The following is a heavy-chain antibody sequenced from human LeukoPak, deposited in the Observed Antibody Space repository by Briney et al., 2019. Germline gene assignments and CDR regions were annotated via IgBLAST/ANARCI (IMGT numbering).Heavy chain of an antibody. CDR1: GFTFSSYW. CDR3: APRGVVIDY. Sequence: GGSLRLSCAASGFTFSSYWMSWVRQTPGKGLEWVANIKPDGSEKFYVDSVKGRFTISRDNPKNSLYLQMNSLRDEDTAVYYCAPRGVVIDYWGQGTLVTVSS. J-gene: IGHJ4*02. V-gene: IGHV3-7*02. D-gene: IGHD3-3*01. CDR2: IKPDGSEK.